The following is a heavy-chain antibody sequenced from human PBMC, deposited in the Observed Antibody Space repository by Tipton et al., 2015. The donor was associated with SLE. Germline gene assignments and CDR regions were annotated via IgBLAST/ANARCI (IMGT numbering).Heavy chain of an antibody. V-gene: IGHV3-30*02. Sequence: SLRLSCAASGFTFSSYGMHWVRQAPGKGLEWVAFIRYDGSNKYYADSVKGRFTISRDNSKNTLYLQMNSLRAEDTAVYYCAKDGPKDSSSWSYYYYGMDVWGQGTTVTVSS. J-gene: IGHJ6*02. CDR2: IRYDGSNK. D-gene: IGHD6-13*01. CDR3: AKDGPKDSSSWSYYYYGMDV. CDR1: GFTFSSYG.